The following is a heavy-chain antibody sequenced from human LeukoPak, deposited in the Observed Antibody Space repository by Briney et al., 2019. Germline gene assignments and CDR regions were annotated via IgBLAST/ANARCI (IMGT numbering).Heavy chain of an antibody. CDR1: GFTFSSHS. CDR3: ARGGIAAAGTSY. J-gene: IGHJ4*02. D-gene: IGHD6-13*01. CDR2: ISSSSSYI. Sequence: GGSLSLFCAASGFTFSSHSAMWLRQSPGKGLDWVSSISSSSSYIYYADSVKDRFTISRDNAKNSLYLQMNSLRAEDTAVYYCARGGIAAAGTSYWGQGTLVTVSS. V-gene: IGHV3-21*01.